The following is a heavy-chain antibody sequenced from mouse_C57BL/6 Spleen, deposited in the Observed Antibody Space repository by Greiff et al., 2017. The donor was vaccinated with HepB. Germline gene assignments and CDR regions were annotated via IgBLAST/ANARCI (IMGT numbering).Heavy chain of an antibody. Sequence: DVQLVESGGGLVKPGGSLKLSCAASGFTFSSYAMSWVRQTPEKRLEWVATISDGGSYTYYPDNVKGRFTISRDNAKNNLYLQMSHLKSEDTAMYDCARDDDYDGGAWFAYWGQGTLVTVSA. CDR2: ISDGGSYT. CDR1: GFTFSSYA. D-gene: IGHD2-4*01. CDR3: ARDDDYDGGAWFAY. J-gene: IGHJ3*01. V-gene: IGHV5-4*01.